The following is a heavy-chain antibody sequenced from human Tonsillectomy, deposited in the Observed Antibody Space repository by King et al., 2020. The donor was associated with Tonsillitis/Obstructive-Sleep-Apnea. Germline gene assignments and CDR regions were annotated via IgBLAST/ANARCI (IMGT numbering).Heavy chain of an antibody. V-gene: IGHV1-2*06. D-gene: IGHD1-1*01. CDR2: INPNSGGT. J-gene: IGHJ5*02. CDR1: GYTFTGYY. Sequence: VQLVQSGAEVKKPGASVKVSCKASGYTFTGYYMRWVRQAPGQGLEWMGRINPNSGGTNYVQKFQGRVTMTRDTSISTAYMELSRLRSDDTAVYYCAMEAVQLERRTGWVDAWGQGTLVTVSS. CDR3: AMEAVQLERRTGWVDA.